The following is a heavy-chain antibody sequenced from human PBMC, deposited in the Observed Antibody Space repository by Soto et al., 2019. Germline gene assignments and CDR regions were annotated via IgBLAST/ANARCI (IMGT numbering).Heavy chain of an antibody. J-gene: IGHJ3*02. CDR2: IKRDGSQR. D-gene: IGHD6-13*01. V-gene: IGHV3-7*05. Sequence: QLVEYGGGLVQPGGSLRLSCTASEFTFSDYWMTWVRQAPGKGLEWVANIKRDGSQRSYLDSVRGRFTVSTDNAKNTLYLQMNGLRVEDTALYYCARDVSPGSSGWYLDAIDIGGQGTMVTVSS. CDR1: EFTFSDYW. CDR3: ARDVSPGSSGWYLDAIDI.